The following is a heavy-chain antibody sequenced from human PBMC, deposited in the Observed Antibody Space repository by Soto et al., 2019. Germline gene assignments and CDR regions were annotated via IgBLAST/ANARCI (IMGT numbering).Heavy chain of an antibody. D-gene: IGHD3-16*01. CDR2: MNPKSGDT. Sequence: ASVKVSCKASGYTLTDYFLHWLRQAPGQGLEWMGWMNPKSGDTNYAQKFQDRVTMTRDTSTSTAYMELSRLRFDDTAVYYCARDMQGWGGYWGQGTLVTVSS. CDR1: GYTLTDYF. CDR3: ARDMQGWGGY. J-gene: IGHJ4*02. V-gene: IGHV1-2*02.